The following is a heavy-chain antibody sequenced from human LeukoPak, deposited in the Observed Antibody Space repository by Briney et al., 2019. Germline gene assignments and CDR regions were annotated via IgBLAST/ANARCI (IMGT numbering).Heavy chain of an antibody. V-gene: IGHV3-23*01. CDR2: INTGGST. J-gene: IGHJ4*02. CDR1: GFTFANYA. Sequence: QPGGSLRLSCAASGFTFANYAMSWVRQAPGKGLEWVSTINTGGSTYHAGSVRGRFTISRDNSKNTLFLQMNSLRAEDTAVYYCARGGYSSSWYHFDYWGQGTLVTVSS. D-gene: IGHD6-13*01. CDR3: ARGGYSSSWYHFDY.